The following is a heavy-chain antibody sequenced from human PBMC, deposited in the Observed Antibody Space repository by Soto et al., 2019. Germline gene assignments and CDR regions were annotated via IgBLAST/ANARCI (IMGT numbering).Heavy chain of an antibody. CDR1: GFDFTTFS. D-gene: IGHD3-3*01. CDR3: ARRPENFWIGYPEAFDF. Sequence: EVQLVESGGGLVKPGGSLRLSCAASGFDFTTFSMNWVRQAPGKGLEWVSFISPSSPYTSYADSVKGRFIISGDNAENSVYLQMNSLRDEDTGVYYCARRPENFWIGYPEAFDFWGPGTLVIVSS. CDR2: ISPSSPYT. V-gene: IGHV3-21*03. J-gene: IGHJ4*02.